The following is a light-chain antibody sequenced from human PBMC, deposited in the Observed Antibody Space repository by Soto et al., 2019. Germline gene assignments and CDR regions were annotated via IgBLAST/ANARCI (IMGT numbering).Light chain of an antibody. CDR3: QQSYSTPRT. J-gene: IGKJ1*01. CDR1: QSISSY. V-gene: IGKV1-39*01. CDR2: AAS. Sequence: DIQMTQSPSSLSASVGDRVTITCRASQSISSYLNWYQQKPGKAPKLLIYAASSLQSGVPSRFSGSGSGTDFTLTISSLQPEDFATYYCQQSYSTPRTFCQGTKVE.